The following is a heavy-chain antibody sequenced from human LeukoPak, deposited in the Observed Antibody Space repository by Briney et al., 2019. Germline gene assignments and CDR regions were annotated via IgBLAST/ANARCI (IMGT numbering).Heavy chain of an antibody. CDR3: ARDRYCSSTSCTSNFDY. V-gene: IGHV1-46*01. D-gene: IGHD2-2*01. J-gene: IGHJ4*02. Sequence: GASVKVSCKASGYTFTSYYIHWVRQAPGQGLEWMGIINPSGGSTSYAQKFQGRVTMTRDTSTSTVYMELSSLRSEDTAVYYCARDRYCSSTSCTSNFDYWGQGTLVTVSS. CDR2: INPSGGST. CDR1: GYTFTSYY.